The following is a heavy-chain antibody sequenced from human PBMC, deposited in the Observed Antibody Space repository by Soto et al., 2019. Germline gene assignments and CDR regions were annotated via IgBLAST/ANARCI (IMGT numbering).Heavy chain of an antibody. Sequence: QVQLVESGGGVVQPRRSLRLSCAASGFTFSSYGMHWVRQAPGKGLEWVAVISYDGSNKYYADSVKGRLTISRDNSKNXRXQQMNSLRGKDTAVYYCAKDNGSGCDWLRVGDASDIWGQGTMVTVSS. CDR2: ISYDGSNK. CDR1: GFTFSSYG. J-gene: IGHJ3*02. CDR3: AKDNGSGCDWLRVGDASDI. V-gene: IGHV3-30*18. D-gene: IGHD5-12*01.